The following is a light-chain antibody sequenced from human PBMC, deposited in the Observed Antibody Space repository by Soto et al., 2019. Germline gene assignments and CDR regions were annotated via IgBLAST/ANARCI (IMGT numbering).Light chain of an antibody. V-gene: IGLV2-11*01. CDR2: DVS. CDR3: CSYVGSYTFV. Sequence: QSALTQPRPVSGSPGQSVTISCTGTSSDVGVYNYVSWYQQYPGKAPKIMIYDVSKRPSGVPDRFSGSKSDNTASLTISGLQAEDEADYYCCSYVGSYTFVFGIGTKVTVL. CDR1: SSDVGVYNY. J-gene: IGLJ1*01.